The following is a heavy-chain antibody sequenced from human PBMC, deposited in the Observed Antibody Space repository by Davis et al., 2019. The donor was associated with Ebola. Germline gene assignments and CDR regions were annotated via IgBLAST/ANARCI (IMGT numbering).Heavy chain of an antibody. J-gene: IGHJ4*02. CDR2: IIPILGIA. CDR1: GGTFSSYA. CDR3: ACGGSWNYFDY. Sequence: SVKVSCKASGGTFSSYAISWVRQAPGQGLEWMGSIIPILGIANYAQKFQGRVTITADKSTSTAYMELSSLRSEDTAVYYCACGGSWNYFDYWGQGTLVTVSS. V-gene: IGHV1-69*04. D-gene: IGHD2-15*01.